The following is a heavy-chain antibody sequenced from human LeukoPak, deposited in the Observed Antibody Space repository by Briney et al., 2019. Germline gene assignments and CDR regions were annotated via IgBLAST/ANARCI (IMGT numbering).Heavy chain of an antibody. V-gene: IGHV4-34*01. CDR3: ASGELGYYFDY. CDR1: GGSFSGYY. D-gene: IGHD1-26*01. CDR2: IKHSGST. J-gene: IGHJ4*02. Sequence: SETLSLTCAVYGGSFSGYYWSWIRQPPGEGLEWMGEIKHSGSTNYNPSLKSRVTISVDTSKNQFSLKLSSVTAADPAVYYCASGELGYYFDYWGQGTLVTVSS.